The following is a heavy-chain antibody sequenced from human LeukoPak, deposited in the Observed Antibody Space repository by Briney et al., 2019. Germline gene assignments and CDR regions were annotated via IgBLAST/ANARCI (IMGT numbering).Heavy chain of an antibody. V-gene: IGHV4-59*01. D-gene: IGHD3-16*02. CDR3: ARYIWGSYPTFEDY. CDR1: GCSISSYY. Sequence: PSETLSLTCAVSGCSISSYYWSWIRQPPGKGLEWIGYISYSGSTNYNPSLKSRVTISVDTSKNQFSLKLSSVTAADTAVYYCARYIWGSYPTFEDYWGQGTLVTVSS. J-gene: IGHJ4*02. CDR2: ISYSGST.